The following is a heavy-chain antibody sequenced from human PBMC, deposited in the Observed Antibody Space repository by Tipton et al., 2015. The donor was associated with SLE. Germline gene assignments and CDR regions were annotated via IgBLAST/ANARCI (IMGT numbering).Heavy chain of an antibody. CDR3: ARVAGWYGSAMDV. J-gene: IGHJ6*02. D-gene: IGHD6-19*01. CDR2: IYDFGSS. Sequence: GLVKPSETLSLTCAVYGGSFTGYYWSWIRQPPGKGLEWIGYIYDFGSSNYNPSLKSRVTMSMDTSKNQFSLRLSSVTAADTAVYYCARVAGWYGSAMDVWGQGTTVTVSS. V-gene: IGHV4-34*01. CDR1: GGSFTGYY.